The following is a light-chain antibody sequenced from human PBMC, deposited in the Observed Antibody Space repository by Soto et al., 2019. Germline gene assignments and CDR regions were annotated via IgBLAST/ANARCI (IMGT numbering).Light chain of an antibody. J-gene: IGKJ5*01. Sequence: EIVMTQSPATLSVSPGERATLSCRASQSVSTNLAWYPQKPGLATRLLIYGASTRATGIPARFSGSGSGTEFTLTISSLQSEDFAVYYCQQYNNWLSITFGQGTRLEIK. V-gene: IGKV3-15*01. CDR1: QSVSTN. CDR2: GAS. CDR3: QQYNNWLSIT.